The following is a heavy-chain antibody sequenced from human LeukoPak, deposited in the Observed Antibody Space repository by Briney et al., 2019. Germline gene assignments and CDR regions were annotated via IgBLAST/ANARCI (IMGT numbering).Heavy chain of an antibody. Sequence: SETLSLTCTVSGGSISSYYWSWIRQPAGKGLEWIGRIYTSGSTNYNPSLKSRVTMSVDTSKNQFSLKLSSVTAADTAVYYCARDNPGGRYRWSWFDPWGQGTLVTVSS. CDR1: GGSISSYY. V-gene: IGHV4-4*07. CDR2: IYTSGST. CDR3: ARDNPGGRYRWSWFDP. D-gene: IGHD1-26*01. J-gene: IGHJ5*02.